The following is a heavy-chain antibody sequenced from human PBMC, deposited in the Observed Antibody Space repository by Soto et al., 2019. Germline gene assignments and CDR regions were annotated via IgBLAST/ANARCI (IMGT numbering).Heavy chain of an antibody. V-gene: IGHV3-30*18. Sequence: GGSLRLSCAASGFTFSSYGMHWVRQAPGKGLEWVAVTSYDGSNKYYADSVKGRFTISRDNSKNTLYLQMNSLRAEDTAVYYCAKDGDYDFWSGYYPRLGYYYYGMDVWGQATTVTVSS. D-gene: IGHD3-3*01. J-gene: IGHJ6*02. CDR3: AKDGDYDFWSGYYPRLGYYYYGMDV. CDR1: GFTFSSYG. CDR2: TSYDGSNK.